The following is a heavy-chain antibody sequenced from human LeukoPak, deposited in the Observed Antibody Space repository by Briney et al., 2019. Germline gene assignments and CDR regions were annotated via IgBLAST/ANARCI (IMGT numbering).Heavy chain of an antibody. D-gene: IGHD3-9*01. CDR1: GGSISSYY. CDR3: ARARYVNSFYAFDI. Sequence: PSDTLSLTCTVSGGSISSYYWSWIRLPTGKGLECIGYLSKSGNTNYSPSLKSRVTIFGDTSKNQFFLKLSSVTAADTAVYYCARARYVNSFYAFDIWGQGTLVTVSS. CDR2: LSKSGNT. V-gene: IGHV4-59*07. J-gene: IGHJ3*02.